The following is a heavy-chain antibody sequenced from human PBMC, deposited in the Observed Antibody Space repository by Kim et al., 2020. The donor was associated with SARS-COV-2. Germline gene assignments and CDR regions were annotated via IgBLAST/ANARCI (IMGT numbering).Heavy chain of an antibody. V-gene: IGHV5-51*01. CDR1: GYSFGNYW. Sequence: GESLKISCRGSGYSFGNYWIGWMRQMPGKGLEWMGIIYPGDSDTRYSPSFQGQVTFSADKSDSTAYLQWSSLKASDTAMYYCGRHNGVGAFDIWGQGTMVTGSS. CDR3: GRHNGVGAFDI. CDR2: IYPGDSDT. J-gene: IGHJ3*02.